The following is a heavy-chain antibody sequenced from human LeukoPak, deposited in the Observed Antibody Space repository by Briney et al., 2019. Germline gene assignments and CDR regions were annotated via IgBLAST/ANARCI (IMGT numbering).Heavy chain of an antibody. V-gene: IGHV3-15*07. D-gene: IGHD3-22*01. CDR2: IKSKTDGGTT. J-gene: IGHJ4*02. CDR3: TTDLEGYYDSSGYYYVDY. Sequence: GGSLRLSCAASGFTFSNAWMNWVRQAPGKGLEWVGRIKSKTDGGTTDYAAPVKGRFTISRDDSKNTLHLQMNSLKTEDTAVYYCTTDLEGYYDSSGYYYVDYWGQGTLVTVSS. CDR1: GFTFSNAW.